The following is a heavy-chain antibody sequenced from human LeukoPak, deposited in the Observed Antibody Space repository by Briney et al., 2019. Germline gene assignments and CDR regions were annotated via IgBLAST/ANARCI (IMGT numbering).Heavy chain of an antibody. V-gene: IGHV3-30*03. CDR2: ISYDGSNK. CDR3: AGGKYFDY. D-gene: IGHD1-26*01. CDR1: GFTFSSYG. J-gene: IGHJ4*02. Sequence: GGSLRLSCAASGFTFSSYGMHWVRQAPGKGLEWVAVISYDGSNKYYADSVEGRFTISRDNSKNTLYLQMNSLRAEDTAVYYCAGGKYFDYWGQGTLVTVSS.